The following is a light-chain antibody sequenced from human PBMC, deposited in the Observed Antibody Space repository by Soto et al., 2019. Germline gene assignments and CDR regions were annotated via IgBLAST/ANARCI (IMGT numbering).Light chain of an antibody. CDR3: QQSYSTPWT. CDR2: AAS. J-gene: IGKJ1*01. Sequence: IQMTQSPSSLSASVGDRVTITCRASQGMGTYLNWYQQKPGKAPNLLIHAASSLQSGVPSRFSGSGSGTDFTLTISSLQPEDFAPYYCQQSYSTPWTFGQGTKVDIK. V-gene: IGKV1-39*01. CDR1: QGMGTY.